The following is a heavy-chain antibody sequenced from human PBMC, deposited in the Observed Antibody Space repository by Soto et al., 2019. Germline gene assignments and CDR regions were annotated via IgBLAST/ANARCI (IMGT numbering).Heavy chain of an antibody. CDR3: ARDFNLAPDF. CDR1: GFTLSTYV. Sequence: GGSLRLSCVASGFTLSTYVMHWVRQAPGKGLEWVAVMWYDGSKEYYADSVKGRFTISRDSSKNTLYLQLNSLRAEDAAVYYCARDFNLAPDFWGQGTLVTVSS. J-gene: IGHJ4*02. CDR2: MWYDGSKE. V-gene: IGHV3-33*01.